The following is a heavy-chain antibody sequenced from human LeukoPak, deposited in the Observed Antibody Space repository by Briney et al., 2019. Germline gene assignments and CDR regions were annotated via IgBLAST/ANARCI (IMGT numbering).Heavy chain of an antibody. CDR3: ARESYDSSGFDY. Sequence: ASVKVSCKASGYTFTGYYMHGVRQAPGQGLEWMGWINPNSGGTNYAQKFQGRVTMTRDTSISTAYMELSRLRSDDTAVYYCARESYDSSGFDYWGQGTLVTVSS. CDR2: INPNSGGT. V-gene: IGHV1-2*02. D-gene: IGHD3-22*01. CDR1: GYTFTGYY. J-gene: IGHJ4*02.